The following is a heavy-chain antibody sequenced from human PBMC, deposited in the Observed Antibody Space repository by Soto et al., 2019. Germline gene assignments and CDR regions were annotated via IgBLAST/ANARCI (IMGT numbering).Heavy chain of an antibody. J-gene: IGHJ6*02. D-gene: IGHD2-2*01. V-gene: IGHV1-69*01. CDR3: AKVRYSSPMGYYYGMDV. Sequence: QAQLEQSGGEVKKPGSSVKVSCKASRVAFSKFIVTWVRQAPGVGLGWLGGIIPVFGTANYAQKFQGRVTITADESTSTSYMEVNNLRSEDTAVYYCAKVRYSSPMGYYYGMDVWGQGTTVTVSS. CDR2: IIPVFGTA. CDR1: RVAFSKFI.